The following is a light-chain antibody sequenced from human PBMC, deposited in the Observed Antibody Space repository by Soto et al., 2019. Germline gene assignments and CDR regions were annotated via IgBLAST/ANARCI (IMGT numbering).Light chain of an antibody. CDR3: QQYNDWPRT. CDR2: GAT. J-gene: IGKJ1*01. CDR1: QSVSSN. Sequence: EIVMTQSPATLSLSPGERATLSCGASQSVSSNLAWYQRTPGQAPRLLIYGATTRATGVAARFSGSGSGTEFTLTISSLQSEDFAVYYCQQYNDWPRTFGQGTKVEIK. V-gene: IGKV3-15*01.